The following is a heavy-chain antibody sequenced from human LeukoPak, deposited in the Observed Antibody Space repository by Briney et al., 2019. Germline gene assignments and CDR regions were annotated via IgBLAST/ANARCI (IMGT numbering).Heavy chain of an antibody. CDR1: GFTFDGYA. Sequence: GGSLRLSCAASGFTFDGYAMHWVRQAPGKGLEWVSGISWNSGSIGYADSVKGRFTISRDNAKNSLYLQMNSLRAEDTALYYCAKDYGYYDSSGYQVYWGQGTLVPVSS. V-gene: IGHV3-9*01. CDR3: AKDYGYYDSSGYQVY. J-gene: IGHJ4*02. CDR2: ISWNSGSI. D-gene: IGHD3-22*01.